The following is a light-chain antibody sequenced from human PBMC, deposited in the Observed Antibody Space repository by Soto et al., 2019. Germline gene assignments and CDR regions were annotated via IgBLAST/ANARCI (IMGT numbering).Light chain of an antibody. J-gene: IGLJ2*01. Sequence: HAVVTQEPSLTVSPGGTVTLTCGSITGTVTTGHAPYWFQQKPGQAPRTLIYDTTNRHSWTPARFSGSLLGGKAALTLSGAQPEDEAEYYCLLSYSGARVFGGGTKVTVL. CDR3: LLSYSGARV. CDR1: TGTVTTGHA. CDR2: DTT. V-gene: IGLV7-46*01.